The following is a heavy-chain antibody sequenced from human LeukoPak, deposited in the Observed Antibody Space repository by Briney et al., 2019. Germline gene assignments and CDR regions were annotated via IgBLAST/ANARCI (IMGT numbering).Heavy chain of an antibody. V-gene: IGHV1-18*04. D-gene: IGHD2-2*01. CDR1: GYTFTDYY. Sequence: ASVKVSCKASGYTFTDYYMHWVRQAPGQGLEWMGWISAYNGNTNYAQKLQGRVTMTTDTSTSTAYMELRSLRSDDTAVYYCARVPWAYIVVVPAANAFDIWGQGTMVTVSS. J-gene: IGHJ3*02. CDR2: ISAYNGNT. CDR3: ARVPWAYIVVVPAANAFDI.